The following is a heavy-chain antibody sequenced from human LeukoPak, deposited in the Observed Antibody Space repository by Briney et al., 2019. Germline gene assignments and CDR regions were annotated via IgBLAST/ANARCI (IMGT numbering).Heavy chain of an antibody. CDR2: IYYSGST. V-gene: IGHV4-59*01. Sequence: SETLSLTCTVSGGSISSYYWSWIRQPPGKGLEWIGYIYYSGSTNYNPSLKSRVTISVDTSKNQFSLKLSSVTAADTAVYYCARVPLSPPCGDYFDYWGQGTLVTVSS. CDR3: ARVPLSPPCGDYFDY. D-gene: IGHD4-17*01. CDR1: GGSISSYY. J-gene: IGHJ4*02.